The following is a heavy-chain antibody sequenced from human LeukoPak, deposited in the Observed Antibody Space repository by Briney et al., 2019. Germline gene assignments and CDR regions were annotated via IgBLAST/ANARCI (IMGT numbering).Heavy chain of an antibody. V-gene: IGHV5-51*01. Sequence: GESLQISCKGSGYSFTSYWIGWVRQKPGKGLEWMGLIYPGDSDTRYSPAFQGQVTISADKSISTAYLQWSSLKASDTAMYYCARRGTPAYYYYMDVWGKGTTVTVSS. CDR3: ARRGTPAYYYYMDV. CDR2: IYPGDSDT. D-gene: IGHD2-15*01. J-gene: IGHJ6*03. CDR1: GYSFTSYW.